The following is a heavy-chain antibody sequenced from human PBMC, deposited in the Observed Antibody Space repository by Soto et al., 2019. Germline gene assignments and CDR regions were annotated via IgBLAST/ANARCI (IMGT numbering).Heavy chain of an antibody. J-gene: IGHJ4*02. CDR2: MSASGSHI. CDR3: VREFAAFDY. Sequence: CAASGFTFSAYTMNWVRQAPGKGLEWVSFMSASGSHIYYADSMKGRFTISRDNAKNSLYLQMNSLRDEDTAIYFCVREFAAFDYWGQGILVTVSS. V-gene: IGHV3-21*01. CDR1: GFTFSAYT. D-gene: IGHD6-13*01.